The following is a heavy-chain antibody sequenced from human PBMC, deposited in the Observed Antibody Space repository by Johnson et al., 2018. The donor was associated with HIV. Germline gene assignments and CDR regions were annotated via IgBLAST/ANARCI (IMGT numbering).Heavy chain of an antibody. J-gene: IGHJ3*02. CDR2: INWNGGST. Sequence: MQLVESGGGVVQPGRSLRLSCAASGFTFSDYGMSWIRQLPGKGLEWVSGINWNGGSTGYADSVKGRFTISRDNAKNSLYLQMNSLRAEDTAVYYCARVEAAAGLAFDIWGQGTMVTVSS. V-gene: IGHV3-20*04. CDR1: GFTFSDYG. D-gene: IGHD6-13*01. CDR3: ARVEAAAGLAFDI.